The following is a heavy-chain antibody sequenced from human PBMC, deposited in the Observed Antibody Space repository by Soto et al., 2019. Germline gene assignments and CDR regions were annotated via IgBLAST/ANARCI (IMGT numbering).Heavy chain of an antibody. V-gene: IGHV3-64D*08. CDR2: ISSNGGST. J-gene: IGHJ4*02. D-gene: IGHD3-3*01. Sequence: PGGSLRLSCSASGFTFSSYAMHWVRQAPGKGLEYVSAISSNGGSTYYADSVKGRFTISRDNSKNTLYLQMSSLRAEDTAVYYWVKCPYDFWSGYYFVAGAYYFDYWGQGTLVTVSS. CDR1: GFTFSSYA. CDR3: VKCPYDFWSGYYFVAGAYYFDY.